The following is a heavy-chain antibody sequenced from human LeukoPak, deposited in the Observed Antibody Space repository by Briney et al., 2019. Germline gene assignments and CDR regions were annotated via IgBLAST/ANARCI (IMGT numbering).Heavy chain of an antibody. J-gene: IGHJ4*02. D-gene: IGHD3-22*01. CDR3: ATEGDYYDSSGYLRVDY. CDR2: ISSSSSYI. CDR1: GFTFSSYS. V-gene: IGHV3-21*01. Sequence: GGSLRLSCAASGFTFSSYSMNWVRQAPGKGLEWVSSISSSSSYIYYADSVKGRFTISRDHAKNSLYLQMNSLRAEDTAVYYCATEGDYYDSSGYLRVDYWGQGTLVTVSS.